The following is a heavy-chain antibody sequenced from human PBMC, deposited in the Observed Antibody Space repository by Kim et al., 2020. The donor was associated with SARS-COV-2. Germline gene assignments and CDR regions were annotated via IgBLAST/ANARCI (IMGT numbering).Heavy chain of an antibody. J-gene: IGHJ6*02. CDR1: GYTFTSYA. Sequence: ASVKVSCKASGYTFTSYAMNWVRQAPGQGLEWMGWINTNTGNPTYAQGFTGRFVFSLDTSVSTAYLQISSLKAEDTAVYYCARLAIVATRDYYYGMDVWGQGTTVTVSS. D-gene: IGHD5-12*01. CDR2: INTNTGNP. V-gene: IGHV7-4-1*02. CDR3: ARLAIVATRDYYYGMDV.